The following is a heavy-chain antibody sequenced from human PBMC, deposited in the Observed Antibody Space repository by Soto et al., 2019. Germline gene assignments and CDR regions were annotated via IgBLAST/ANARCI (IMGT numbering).Heavy chain of an antibody. CDR3: ARDTFCGGDCYYGQHFYYGLDV. J-gene: IGHJ6*02. CDR1: GYTFTSYD. Sequence: ASVKVSCKASGYTFTSYDINWVRQATGQGLEWMGWMNPNSENTGYAQKFQGRVTMTSNTSIGTAYMELSSLRSDDTAIYYCARDTFCGGDCYYGQHFYYGLDVWGQGTTVTVSS. CDR2: MNPNSENT. D-gene: IGHD2-21*02. V-gene: IGHV1-8*01.